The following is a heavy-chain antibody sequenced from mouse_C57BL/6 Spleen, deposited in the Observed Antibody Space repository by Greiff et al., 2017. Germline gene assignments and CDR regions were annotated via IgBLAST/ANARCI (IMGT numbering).Heavy chain of an antibody. CDR2: IYPGSGST. Sequence: QVQLQQPGAELVKPGASVKMSCKASGYTFTSYWITWVKQRPGQGLEWIGDIYPGSGSTNYNEKFKSKATLTVDTSSSTAYMQLSSLTSEDSAVXYCARTVRGYCYFDYWGQGTTLTVSS. D-gene: IGHD2-3*01. CDR3: ARTVRGYCYFDY. V-gene: IGHV1-55*01. CDR1: GYTFTSYW. J-gene: IGHJ2*01.